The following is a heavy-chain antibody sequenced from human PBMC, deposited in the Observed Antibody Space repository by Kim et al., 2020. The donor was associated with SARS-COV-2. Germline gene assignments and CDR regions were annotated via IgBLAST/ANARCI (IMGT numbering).Heavy chain of an antibody. Sequence: GGSLRLSCADSGVTFSGSTMHWVRQASGKGLEWVGRIRNKANNYATLYAASVKGRFIISRDDSENTAYLQMNSLKTEDAAVYYCTRLNGENAFDSWGQGTLVTVSS. CDR2: IRNKANNYAT. D-gene: IGHD4-17*01. CDR3: TRLNGENAFDS. V-gene: IGHV3-73*01. CDR1: GVTFSGST. J-gene: IGHJ4*02.